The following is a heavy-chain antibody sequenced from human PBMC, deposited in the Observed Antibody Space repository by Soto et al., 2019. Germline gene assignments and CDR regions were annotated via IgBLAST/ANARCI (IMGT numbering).Heavy chain of an antibody. D-gene: IGHD1-26*01. Sequence: EVQLVQSGAELKKPGESLKISCKGFGYTFTDYWIAWVRQMPGKGLECMGIIYPRDSDTRYSPSFQGQVTISADKSTTTAYLQWSNLTASDTAMYNCARRWSRSYHDYWGQGTLVTVSS. J-gene: IGHJ4*02. CDR3: ARRWSRSYHDY. CDR1: GYTFTDYW. CDR2: IYPRDSDT. V-gene: IGHV5-51*03.